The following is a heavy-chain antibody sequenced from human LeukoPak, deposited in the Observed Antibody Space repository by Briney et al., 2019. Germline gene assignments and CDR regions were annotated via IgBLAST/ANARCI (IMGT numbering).Heavy chain of an antibody. Sequence: PGGSLRLSCAASGFTFSSYWMHWVRQAPGKGLVWVSRINSDGSSTSYADSVKGRFTISRDNAKNTLYLQMNSLRAEDTAVYYCARENDFWNGVNFDYWGQGTLVTVSS. CDR2: INSDGSST. D-gene: IGHD3-3*01. V-gene: IGHV3-74*01. J-gene: IGHJ4*02. CDR1: GFTFSSYW. CDR3: ARENDFWNGVNFDY.